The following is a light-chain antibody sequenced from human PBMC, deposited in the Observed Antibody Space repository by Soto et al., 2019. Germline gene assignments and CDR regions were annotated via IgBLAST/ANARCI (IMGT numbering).Light chain of an antibody. CDR1: QSVSSN. Sequence: EIVMTQSPATLSVSPGERATLSCRASQSVSSNLAWYQQKPGQAPRLLIHGASTRATGIPARFSGSGSGTEFTLTISSLQSEDFAVYYCQQHNKWPPVTFGGGTKVEIK. J-gene: IGKJ4*01. CDR3: QQHNKWPPVT. CDR2: GAS. V-gene: IGKV3-15*01.